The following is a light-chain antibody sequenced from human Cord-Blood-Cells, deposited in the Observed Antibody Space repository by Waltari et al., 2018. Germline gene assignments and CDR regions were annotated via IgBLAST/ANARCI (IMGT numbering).Light chain of an antibody. V-gene: IGLV2-23*01. CDR2: EGS. Sequence: QSALTQPASVSGSPGQSITISCTGTSSDVGSYNLFSWYQHHPGKAPKLMSYEGSKRPTGVSNRFSGSKSGNTASLTISGLQAEDEADYYCCSYAGSSTLVFGGGTKLTVL. CDR3: CSYAGSSTLV. J-gene: IGLJ2*01. CDR1: SSDVGSYNL.